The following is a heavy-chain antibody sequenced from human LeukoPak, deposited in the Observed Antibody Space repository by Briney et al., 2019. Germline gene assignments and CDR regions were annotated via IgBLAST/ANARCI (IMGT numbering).Heavy chain of an antibody. Sequence: SVKASCKASGYTFTGYYMHWVRQAPGQGLEWMGRIIPIFGTANYAQKFQGRVTITTDESTSTAYMELSSLRSEDTAVYYCARVEVAAAGPSWPPIDYWGQGTLVTVSS. CDR2: IIPIFGTA. V-gene: IGHV1-69*05. CDR3: ARVEVAAAGPSWPPIDY. D-gene: IGHD6-13*01. J-gene: IGHJ4*02. CDR1: GYTFTGYY.